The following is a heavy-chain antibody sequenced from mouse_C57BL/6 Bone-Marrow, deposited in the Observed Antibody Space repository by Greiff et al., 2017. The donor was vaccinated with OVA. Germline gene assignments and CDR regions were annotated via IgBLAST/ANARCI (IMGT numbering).Heavy chain of an antibody. CDR3: ARLSDGYYGYFDV. Sequence: EVMLVESGGGLVQPGGSLKLSCAASGFTFSDYYMYWVRQTPEKRLEWVAYISNGGGSTYYPDTVKGRFTISRDNAKNTLYLQMSRLKSEDTAMYYCARLSDGYYGYFDVWGTGTTVTVSS. CDR1: GFTFSDYY. D-gene: IGHD2-3*01. J-gene: IGHJ1*03. V-gene: IGHV5-12*01. CDR2: ISNGGGST.